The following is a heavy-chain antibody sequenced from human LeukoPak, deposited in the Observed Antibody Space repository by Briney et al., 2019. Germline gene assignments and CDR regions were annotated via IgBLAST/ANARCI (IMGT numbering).Heavy chain of an antibody. D-gene: IGHD2-15*01. V-gene: IGHV4-34*01. CDR3: ARLGYCSGGSCYPELHYYYGMDV. J-gene: IGHJ6*02. CDR1: GGSFSGYY. Sequence: SETLSLTCAVYGGSFSGYYWSWIRQPPGKGLEWIGEINHSGSTNYNPSLKSRVTISVDTSKNQFSLKLSSVTAADTAVYYCARLGYCSGGSCYPELHYYYGMDVWGQGTTVTVSS. CDR2: INHSGST.